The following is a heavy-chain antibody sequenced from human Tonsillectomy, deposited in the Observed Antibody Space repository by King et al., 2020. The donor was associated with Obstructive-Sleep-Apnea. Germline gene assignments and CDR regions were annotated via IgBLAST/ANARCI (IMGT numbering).Heavy chain of an antibody. CDR1: GDSITSYY. CDR2: IYGSGST. Sequence: QLQESGPRLVKPSETLSLTCTVSGDSITSYYWSWICQPPGKGLEWIGYIYGSGSTNYNPSLKSLVTISVDASKNQFSLMLSSVTAADSAVYYCARLGVLRYFDWPYYFDNWGQGILVTVSS. J-gene: IGHJ4*02. CDR3: ARLGVLRYFDWPYYFDN. V-gene: IGHV4-59*01. D-gene: IGHD3-9*01.